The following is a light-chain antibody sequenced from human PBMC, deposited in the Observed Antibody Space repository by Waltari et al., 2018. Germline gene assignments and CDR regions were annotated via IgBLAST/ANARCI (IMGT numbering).Light chain of an antibody. CDR2: DAS. V-gene: IGKV3-11*01. CDR1: RNVEIY. Sequence: EVVLTQSPAPLSLSPGDRATLSCRDSRNVEIYLAWYQQRPGQPPRVLIYDASNRATDIPARFIGSGSGTDFTLTISILVPEDCAVYYCQQRKFWPPLTFGGGTKVEIK. J-gene: IGKJ4*01. CDR3: QQRKFWPPLT.